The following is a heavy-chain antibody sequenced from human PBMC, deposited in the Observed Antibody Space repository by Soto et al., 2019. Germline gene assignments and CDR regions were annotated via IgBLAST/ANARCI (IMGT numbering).Heavy chain of an antibody. CDR2: LSNGATTS. Sequence: GGSLSLSCAASGFSFSSYSMNWVRQAPGKGLEWVSYLSNGATTSYYADSVKGRFTISRDNAKNSLYLQMNSLRAEDTAVYYCARSKALEPWGQGTLVTVSS. V-gene: IGHV3-48*04. CDR3: ARSKALEP. J-gene: IGHJ5*02. CDR1: GFSFSSYS.